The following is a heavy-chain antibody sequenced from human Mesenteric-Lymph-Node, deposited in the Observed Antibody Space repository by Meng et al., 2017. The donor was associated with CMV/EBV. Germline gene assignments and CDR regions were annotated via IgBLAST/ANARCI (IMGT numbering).Heavy chain of an antibody. Sequence: GESLKISCAASGFTFSSYGMTWVRQAPGKGLEWVSGIFSGGSSASYADSVKGRFTISRDNSKNTLYLQMNSLRTEDTAVYYCVRENCSGGSCPFDPWGQGTLVTVSS. CDR3: VRENCSGGSCPFDP. D-gene: IGHD2-15*01. CDR1: GFTFSSYG. V-gene: IGHV3-23*03. CDR2: IFSGGSSA. J-gene: IGHJ5*02.